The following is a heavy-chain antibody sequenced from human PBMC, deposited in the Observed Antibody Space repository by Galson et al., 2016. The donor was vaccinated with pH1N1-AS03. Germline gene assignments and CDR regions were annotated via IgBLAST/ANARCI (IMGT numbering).Heavy chain of an antibody. CDR1: GGSMSGYY. CDR2: VYYSGTP. V-gene: IGHV4-59*01. J-gene: IGHJ4*02. Sequence: ETLSLTCTVSGGSMSGYYWSWIRQSPERGLEWIGCVYYSGTPTYNPSLQSQVTISVDTSKNQFSLKLSSVTAADTAVYFCARTGSNGWYYFDSWGQGALVTVSS. D-gene: IGHD6-19*01. CDR3: ARTGSNGWYYFDS.